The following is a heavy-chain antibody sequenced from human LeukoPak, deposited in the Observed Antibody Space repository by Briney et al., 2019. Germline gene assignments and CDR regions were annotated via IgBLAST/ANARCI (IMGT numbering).Heavy chain of an antibody. Sequence: GGSLRLSCEASGFTFTKFWMSWVRPAPGKGLEWVANIQEDGKKENYVDSVRGRFTISRDNAKNSIYLQMNSLRVEDTAVYYCAKDEDTWGYTISGYWGQGTLVTVSS. V-gene: IGHV3-7*01. D-gene: IGHD3-16*01. CDR2: IQEDGKKE. J-gene: IGHJ4*02. CDR1: GFTFTKFW. CDR3: AKDEDTWGYTISGY.